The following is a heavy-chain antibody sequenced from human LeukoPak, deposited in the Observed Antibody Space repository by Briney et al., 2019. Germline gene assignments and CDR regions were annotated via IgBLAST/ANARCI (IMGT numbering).Heavy chain of an antibody. CDR1: GFTFSSYS. V-gene: IGHV4-34*01. Sequence: GSLRLSCAASGFTFSSYSMNWVRQAPGKGLEWIGEINHSGSTNYNPSLKSRVTISVDTSKNQFSLKLSSVTAADTAAYYCARVNRRPPAYYYDSSGYRYYYYYGMDVWGQGTTVTVSS. CDR2: INHSGST. D-gene: IGHD3-22*01. J-gene: IGHJ6*02. CDR3: ARVNRRPPAYYYDSSGYRYYYYYGMDV.